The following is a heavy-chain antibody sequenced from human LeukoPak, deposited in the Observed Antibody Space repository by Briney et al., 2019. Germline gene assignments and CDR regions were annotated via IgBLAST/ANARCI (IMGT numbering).Heavy chain of an antibody. V-gene: IGHV3-30*02. CDR2: IRYDGSNK. CDR3: ARHLKTDFWSGYYAV. J-gene: IGHJ4*02. D-gene: IGHD3-3*01. Sequence: GGSLRLSCAASGFTFSSYGMHWVRQAPGKGLEWVAFIRYDGSNKYYADSVKGRFTISRDNSKNPLYLQMNSLRTEDTAVYYCARHLKTDFWSGYYAVWGQGTLVTVSS. CDR1: GFTFSSYG.